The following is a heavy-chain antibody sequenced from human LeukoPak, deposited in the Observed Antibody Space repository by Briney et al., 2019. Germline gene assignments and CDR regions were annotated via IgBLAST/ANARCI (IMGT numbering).Heavy chain of an antibody. J-gene: IGHJ2*01. CDR2: ISAYNGNT. D-gene: IGHD3-10*01. V-gene: IGHV1-18*01. Sequence: ASVKVSCKASGYTFTSYGISWVRQAPGQGLEWMGWISAYNGNTNYAQKLQGRVTMTTDTSTSTAYMELRSLRSDDTAVYYCARTMVRGVIVWYFDLWGRGTLVTVSS. CDR1: GYTFTSYG. CDR3: ARTMVRGVIVWYFDL.